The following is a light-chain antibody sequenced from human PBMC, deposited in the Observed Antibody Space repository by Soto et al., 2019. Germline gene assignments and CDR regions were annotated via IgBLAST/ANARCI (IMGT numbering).Light chain of an antibody. CDR2: AAS. Sequence: IQLTQSPSSLSASVGDRVTITCRASQDISSYLAWYQQKPGKAPNLLIYAASTLQSGVPSRFSASGVGTDVTLTISSLEAEDFATYYCQQFRSYPSTFGGGTKVEIK. J-gene: IGKJ4*01. CDR3: QQFRSYPST. V-gene: IGKV1-9*01. CDR1: QDISSY.